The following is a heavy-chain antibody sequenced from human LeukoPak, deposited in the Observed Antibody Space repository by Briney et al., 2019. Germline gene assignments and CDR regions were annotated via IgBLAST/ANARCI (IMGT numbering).Heavy chain of an antibody. CDR1: GFTFSSYS. CDR2: ISSSSSYI. V-gene: IGHV3-21*01. D-gene: IGHD6-25*01. J-gene: IGHJ4*02. CDR3: AGVELSANDY. Sequence: PGGSLRLSCAASGFTFSSYSMNWVRQAPGKGLEWVSSISSSSSYIYYADSVKGRFTISRDNAKNSLYLQTNSLRAEDTAVYYCAGVELSANDYWGQGTLVTVSS.